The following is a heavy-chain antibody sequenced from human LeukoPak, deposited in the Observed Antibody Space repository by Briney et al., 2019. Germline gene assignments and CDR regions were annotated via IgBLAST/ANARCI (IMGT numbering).Heavy chain of an antibody. CDR3: ARKGGPSNYGYYYYYMDV. CDR1: GFTFSSYW. Sequence: PGGSLRLSCAASGFTFSSYWMSWVRQAPGKGLEWVANIKQDGSEKYYVDSVKGRFTISRDNAKNSLYLQMNSLRAEDTAVYYCARKGGPSNYGYYYYYMDVWGKGTTVTVSS. CDR2: IKQDGSEK. V-gene: IGHV3-7*01. D-gene: IGHD4-11*01. J-gene: IGHJ6*03.